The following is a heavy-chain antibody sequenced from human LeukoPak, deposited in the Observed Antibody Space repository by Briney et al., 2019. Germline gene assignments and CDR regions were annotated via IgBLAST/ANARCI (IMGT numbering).Heavy chain of an antibody. D-gene: IGHD1-26*01. J-gene: IGHJ5*02. CDR2: IYPGDSDT. Sequence: GESLKISCKGSGYSFTSYWIGWVRQMPGKGLEWMGIIYPGDSDTRYSPSFQGQVTISADKSISTAYLQWSRLTASDTAMYYCARVGGSFPKYNWFDPWGQGTLVTVSS. CDR1: GYSFTSYW. V-gene: IGHV5-51*01. CDR3: ARVGGSFPKYNWFDP.